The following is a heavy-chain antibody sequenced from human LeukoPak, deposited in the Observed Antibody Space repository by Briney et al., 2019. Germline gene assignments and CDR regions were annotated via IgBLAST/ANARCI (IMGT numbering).Heavy chain of an antibody. V-gene: IGHV4-39*01. D-gene: IGHD6-19*01. CDR3: GRGLYRSGWYHFDY. Sequence: PSETLSLTCTVSVDSISSSSYFWDWIRQPPGKGLEWIGSIYYSGITYYNPSLKSRLTMSVDTSKNQFSLTLSSVTAADTAVYYCGRGLYRSGWYHFDYWGQGTLVTVSS. J-gene: IGHJ4*02. CDR2: IYYSGIT. CDR1: VDSISSSSYF.